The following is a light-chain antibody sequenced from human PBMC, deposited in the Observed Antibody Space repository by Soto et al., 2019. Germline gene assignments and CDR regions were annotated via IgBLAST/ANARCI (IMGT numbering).Light chain of an antibody. CDR1: QSISSW. Sequence: DIQMTQYPSTMSASVGDRVTITCRASQSISSWLAWYQQKPGKAPNLLIYKASSLESGVPSMFSGSGSGTEFTLTISSLQPDDFATYYCQQYNSYPLTFGGVTKVEI. V-gene: IGKV1-5*03. CDR3: QQYNSYPLT. J-gene: IGKJ4*01. CDR2: KAS.